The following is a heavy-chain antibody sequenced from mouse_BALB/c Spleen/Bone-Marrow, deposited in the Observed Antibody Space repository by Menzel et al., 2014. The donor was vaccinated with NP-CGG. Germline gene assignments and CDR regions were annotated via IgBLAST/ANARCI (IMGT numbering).Heavy chain of an antibody. V-gene: IGHV7-3*02. Sequence: EVQGVESGGGLVQPGGSLRLSCANSGFTFTDYYMSWVRQPPGKALEWLGFIRNKANGYTTEYSASVKGRFTISRDNSQRILYLQMNTLRAEDSATYYCARDENVGIYWYFDVWGAGTTVIVSS. CDR2: IRNKANGYTT. J-gene: IGHJ1*01. CDR3: ARDENVGIYWYFDV. CDR1: GFTFTDYY.